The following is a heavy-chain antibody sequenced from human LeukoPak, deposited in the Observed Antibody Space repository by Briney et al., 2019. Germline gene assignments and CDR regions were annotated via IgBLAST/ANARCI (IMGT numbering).Heavy chain of an antibody. CDR3: NYYDSSGYLGV. V-gene: IGHV3-73*01. CDR2: IRSKANSYAT. D-gene: IGHD3-22*01. J-gene: IGHJ6*04. CDR1: GFTFCGSA. Sequence: GGSLRLSCAASGFTFCGSAMLWVRQASGKGLEWVGRIRSKANSYATAYAESVKGRFTISRDDSKTTAYLQMNSLNTEDTAVYYCNYYDSSGYLGVWGKGTTVTVSS.